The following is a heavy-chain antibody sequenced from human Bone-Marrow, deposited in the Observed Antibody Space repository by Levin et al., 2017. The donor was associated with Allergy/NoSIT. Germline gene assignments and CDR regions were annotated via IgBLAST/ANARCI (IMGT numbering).Heavy chain of an antibody. CDR2: ISHSATT. D-gene: IGHD3-10*01. V-gene: IGHV4-34*01. Sequence: TSETLSLTCSVSDGSLSGFYWSWIRQSPGRGLEWIGEISHSATTTYSPSLKSRVSMSIDPSRNQFSLRLTSVTAADTAVYYCARGLNFMVRGRFIAWYMDVWGKGTTVTVTS. CDR3: ARGLNFMVRGRFIAWYMDV. J-gene: IGHJ6*03. CDR1: DGSLSGFY.